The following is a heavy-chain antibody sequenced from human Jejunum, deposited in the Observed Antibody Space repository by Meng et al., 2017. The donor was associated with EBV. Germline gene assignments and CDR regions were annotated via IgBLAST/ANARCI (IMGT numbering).Heavy chain of an antibody. CDR2: IYHSGSA. Sequence: QLHLQESGSGLVKPSQXLSLTCAVSGGSIRTGCYSWHWIRQSPGKGLEWIGYIYHSGSAYYNPSLKSRLTLSVDRSRDQFSLKLISVTAADTAVYYCARGNSGFDHWGQGTLVTVSS. CDR1: GGSIRTGCYS. CDR3: ARGNSGFDH. D-gene: IGHD6-19*01. V-gene: IGHV4-30-2*06. J-gene: IGHJ5*02.